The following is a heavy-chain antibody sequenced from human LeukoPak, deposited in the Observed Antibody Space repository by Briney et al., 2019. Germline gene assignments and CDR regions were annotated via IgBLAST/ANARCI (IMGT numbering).Heavy chain of an antibody. Sequence: GGSLRLSCAASGFTFSSYAMSWVRQAPGKGLEWVSAISGSGGSTYYADSVKGRFTISRDNSKNTLYLQMNSLRAEDTAVYYCAKGDSGSYYKDSYYFDYWGQGTLVTVSS. CDR1: GFTFSSYA. V-gene: IGHV3-23*01. CDR3: AKGDSGSYYKDSYYFDY. CDR2: ISGSGGST. J-gene: IGHJ4*02. D-gene: IGHD1-26*01.